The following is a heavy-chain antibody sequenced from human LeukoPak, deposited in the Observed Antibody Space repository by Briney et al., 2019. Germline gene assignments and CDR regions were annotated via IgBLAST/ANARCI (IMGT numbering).Heavy chain of an antibody. CDR3: AELGITMIGGV. CDR1: GLTISSNY. CDR2: IYSGGST. V-gene: IGHV3-66*02. Sequence: GGSLRLSCAASGLTISSNYMNWVRQAPGKGLEWVSVIYSGGSTYYADSVKGRFTISRDNAKSSLYLQMNSLRAEDTAVYYCAELGITMIGGVWGKGTTVTISS. D-gene: IGHD3-10*02. J-gene: IGHJ6*04.